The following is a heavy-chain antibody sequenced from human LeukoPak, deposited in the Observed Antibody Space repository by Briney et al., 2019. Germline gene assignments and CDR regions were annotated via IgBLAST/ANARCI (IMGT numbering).Heavy chain of an antibody. CDR1: EFTFSSYS. CDR2: INHNGNVN. Sequence: GGSLRLSCAASEFTFSSYSMNWARQAPGKGLEWVASINHNGNVNYYVDSVKGRFTISRDNAKNSLYLQMSNLRAEDTAVYFCARGGGLDVWGQGATVTVSS. V-gene: IGHV3-7*03. CDR3: ARGGGLDV. J-gene: IGHJ6*02. D-gene: IGHD3-16*01.